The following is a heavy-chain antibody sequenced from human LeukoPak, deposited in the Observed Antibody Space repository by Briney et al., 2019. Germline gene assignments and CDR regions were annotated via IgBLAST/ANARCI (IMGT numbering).Heavy chain of an antibody. V-gene: IGHV3-21*01. CDR2: ISSSSSYI. Sequence: GGSLSLSCAASGFTFSSYSMNWVRQAPGKGLEWVSSISSSSSYIYYADSVKGRFTISRDNAKNSLYLQMNSLRAEDTAVFYCARDLSVGSYYDDYFDYWGQGTLVTVSS. CDR1: GFTFSSYS. CDR3: ARDLSVGSYYDDYFDY. J-gene: IGHJ4*02. D-gene: IGHD1-26*01.